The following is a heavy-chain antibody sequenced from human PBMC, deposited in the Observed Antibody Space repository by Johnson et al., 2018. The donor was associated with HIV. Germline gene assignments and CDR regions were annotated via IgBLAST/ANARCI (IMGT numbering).Heavy chain of an antibody. D-gene: IGHD5-24*01. V-gene: IGHV3-11*01. CDR1: GFIFSDYA. CDR3: AKTERRWLQFDAFDI. Sequence: QVQLVESGGGVVQPGRSLRLSCAASGFIFSDYAIHWVRQAPGQGLEWISYMSSSGSTIYYAASVKGRFTISRDNAKNSLYLQMNSLRAEDTALYYCAKTERRWLQFDAFDIWGQGTMVTVSS. CDR2: MSSSGSTI. J-gene: IGHJ3*02.